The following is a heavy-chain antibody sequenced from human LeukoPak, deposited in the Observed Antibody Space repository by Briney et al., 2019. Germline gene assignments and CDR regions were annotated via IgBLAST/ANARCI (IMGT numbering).Heavy chain of an antibody. D-gene: IGHD1-26*01. CDR3: ARDIAGATKGGWFDT. CDR1: GYTFTNYD. J-gene: IGHJ5*02. V-gene: IGHV1-8*01. CDR2: MNPNSGNT. Sequence: ASVKVSCKASGYTFTNYDINWVRQATGQGLEWMGWMNPNSGNTGYAQKFQGRVTMTRNTSISTAYMELSSLRSEDTALYYCARDIAGATKGGWFDTWDQGTPVTVSS.